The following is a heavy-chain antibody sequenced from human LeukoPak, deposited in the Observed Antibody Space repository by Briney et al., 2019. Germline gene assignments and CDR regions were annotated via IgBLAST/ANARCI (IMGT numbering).Heavy chain of an antibody. CDR3: AKDPRGSLERRGHFDF. CDR1: GFAFDIYA. J-gene: IGHJ4*02. Sequence: GGSLRLSCAASGFAFDIYAMTWVRQAPGKGLEWVSGISAGGSSTYYADSVKGRFTISRDDSKNTVYLQMNSLRGEDTAVYYCAKDPRGSLERRGHFDFWGQGTLVTVSS. CDR2: ISAGGSST. D-gene: IGHD1-1*01. V-gene: IGHV3-23*01.